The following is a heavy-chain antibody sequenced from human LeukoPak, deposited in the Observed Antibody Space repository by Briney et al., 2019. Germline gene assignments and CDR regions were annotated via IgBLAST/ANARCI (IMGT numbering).Heavy chain of an antibody. J-gene: IGHJ4*02. CDR3: ARDGVSYYDILTGYYY. V-gene: IGHV1-3*01. CDR1: GYTFTSYA. D-gene: IGHD3-9*01. Sequence: ASVKVSCKASGYTFTSYAMHWVRQAPGQRLEWMGWINAGYGNTKYSQKFQGRVTITRDTSASTAYMELSSLRSEDTAVYYCARDGVSYYDILTGYYYWGQGTLVTVSS. CDR2: INAGYGNT.